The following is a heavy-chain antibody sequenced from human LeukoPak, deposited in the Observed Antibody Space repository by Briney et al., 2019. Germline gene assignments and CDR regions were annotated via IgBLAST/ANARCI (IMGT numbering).Heavy chain of an antibody. V-gene: IGHV3-9*01. CDR1: GFTLDDYA. CDR3: AKDIADSSGYYYWGYFDY. J-gene: IGHJ4*02. Sequence: QAGGSLRLSCAASGFTLDDYAMPWVRQAPGKGVEWVSGISWNSGSIGYADSVKGRFTISGDNAKNSLYLQMNSLRAEDTALYYCAKDIADSSGYYYWGYFDYWGQGTLVTVSS. CDR2: ISWNSGSI. D-gene: IGHD3-22*01.